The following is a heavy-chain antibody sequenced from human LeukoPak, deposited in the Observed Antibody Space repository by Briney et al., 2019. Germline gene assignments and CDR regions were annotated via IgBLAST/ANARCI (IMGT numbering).Heavy chain of an antibody. D-gene: IGHD3-22*01. J-gene: IGHJ5*02. CDR2: IYYSGST. CDR3: ARLYYDSSRYPNWFDP. Sequence: PSETLSLTCSVSGGSIRSYYWSWIRQPPGKGLEWIGYIYYSGSTNYNPSLKSRVTISVDTSKNQFSLKLSSVTAADTAVYYCARLYYDSSRYPNWFDPWGQGTLVTVSS. V-gene: IGHV4-59*08. CDR1: GGSIRSYY.